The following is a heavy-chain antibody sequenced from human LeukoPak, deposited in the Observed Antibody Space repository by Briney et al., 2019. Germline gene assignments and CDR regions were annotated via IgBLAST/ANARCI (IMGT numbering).Heavy chain of an antibody. CDR2: ISSSSYI. Sequence: GGSLRLSCAASGFTFSSYSMNWVRQAPGKGLEWVSSISSSSYIYYADSVKGRFTISRDNAKNSLYLQMNSLRAEDTAVYYCARRSDYSNYYFDYWGQGTLVTVSS. CDR3: ARRSDYSNYYFDY. CDR1: GFTFSSYS. V-gene: IGHV3-21*01. J-gene: IGHJ4*02. D-gene: IGHD4-11*01.